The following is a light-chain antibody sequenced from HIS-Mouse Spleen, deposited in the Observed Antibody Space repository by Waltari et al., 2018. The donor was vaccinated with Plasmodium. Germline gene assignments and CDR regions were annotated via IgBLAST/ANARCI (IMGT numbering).Light chain of an antibody. V-gene: IGKV1-27*01. CDR1: QGISNY. CDR3: QKYNSAPWT. CDR2: AAS. Sequence: DIQMTQSPSSLSASVGDRVTITCRASQGISNYLAWYQQKPGKVPKLLIYAASTLQSEVPSRFSGSGSGTDVTFTISSLQPEDVATYYCQKYNSAPWTFGQGTKVEIK. J-gene: IGKJ1*01.